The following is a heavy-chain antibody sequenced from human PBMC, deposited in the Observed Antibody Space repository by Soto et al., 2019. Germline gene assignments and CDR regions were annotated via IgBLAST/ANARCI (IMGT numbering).Heavy chain of an antibody. CDR1: GFTFVDYA. Sequence: PGGSLRLSCTASGFTFVDYAMSWFRQAPGKGLEWVGFIRSKAYGGTTEYAASVKGRFTISRDDSKSIAYLQMNSLKTEDTAVYYCTRGSPYDFWSGYPPFDYWGQGTLVTVSS. J-gene: IGHJ4*02. V-gene: IGHV3-49*03. CDR3: TRGSPYDFWSGYPPFDY. CDR2: IRSKAYGGTT. D-gene: IGHD3-3*01.